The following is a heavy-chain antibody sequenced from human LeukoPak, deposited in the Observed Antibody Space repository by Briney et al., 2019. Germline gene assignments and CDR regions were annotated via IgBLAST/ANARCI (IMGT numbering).Heavy chain of an antibody. CDR3: ATYAGYYYGSGEN. D-gene: IGHD3-10*01. J-gene: IGHJ4*02. V-gene: IGHV3-23*01. CDR1: GFTFSSYA. Sequence: PGGSLRLSCAASGFTFSSYAMSWVRQAPGKGLEWVSAISGSGGSTYYADSVKGRLTIARDNSKNPLYLQMNSLRAEDTAVYYCATYAGYYYGSGENWGQATLVTASS. CDR2: ISGSGGST.